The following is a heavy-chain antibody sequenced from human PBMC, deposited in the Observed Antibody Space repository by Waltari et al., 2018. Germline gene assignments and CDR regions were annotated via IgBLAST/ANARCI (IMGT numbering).Heavy chain of an antibody. CDR3: ASYSSGYYDAFDI. V-gene: IGHV1-8*01. Sequence: QVQLVQSGAEVKKPGASVKVSCKASGYTFTSYDINWVRQATGQGLEWMGWMNPKSGNTGYEQNVQGRGTMTRNTSISTAYMELSSLRSEDTAVYYCASYSSGYYDAFDIWGQGTMVTVSS. CDR2: MNPKSGNT. D-gene: IGHD3-22*01. CDR1: GYTFTSYD. J-gene: IGHJ3*02.